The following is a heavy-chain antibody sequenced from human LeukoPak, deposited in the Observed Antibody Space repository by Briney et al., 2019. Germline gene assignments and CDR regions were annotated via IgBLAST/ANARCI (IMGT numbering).Heavy chain of an antibody. J-gene: IGHJ4*02. CDR1: GFTFSSNG. V-gene: IGHV3-30*02. Sequence: GGSLRLSCAASGFTFSSNGMHWVRQAPGKGLECVAFIQNDGNNKKYADSVKGRFTISRDNAKNSLYLQMNSLRAEDMALYYCAKDGHAMAKYYFDYWGQGTLVTVSS. D-gene: IGHD5-24*01. CDR3: AKDGHAMAKYYFDY. CDR2: IQNDGNNK.